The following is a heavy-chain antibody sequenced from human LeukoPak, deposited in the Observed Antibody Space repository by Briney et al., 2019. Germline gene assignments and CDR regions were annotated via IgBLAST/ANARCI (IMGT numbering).Heavy chain of an antibody. CDR3: ARAQVGVPFGY. J-gene: IGHJ4*02. CDR2: IYYSGST. CDR1: GGSSSSSSHY. Sequence: PSETLSLTCSVSGGSSSSSSHYWGWIRQPPGKGLEWIASIYYSGSTYYNASLKSRVTISVDTSKNQFSLKLSSVTAADTAVYYCARAQVGVPFGYWGQGTLVTVSS. D-gene: IGHD3-16*01. V-gene: IGHV4-39*07.